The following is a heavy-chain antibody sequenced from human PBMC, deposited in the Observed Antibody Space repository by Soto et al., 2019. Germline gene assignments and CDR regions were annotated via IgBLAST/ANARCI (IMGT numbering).Heavy chain of an antibody. V-gene: IGHV4-4*02. J-gene: IGHJ4*02. CDR1: GASITNNNW. CDR2: VFYTGHT. Sequence: SETLSLTCAVSGASITNNNWWSWVRQPPGKGLEWIGEVFYTGHTNYNPSLKSRVTISLDNSKNHFSLRVASVTAADTAMYYCTTRGLTTVTTLDYWGQGALVTVSS. D-gene: IGHD4-17*01. CDR3: TTRGLTTVTTLDY.